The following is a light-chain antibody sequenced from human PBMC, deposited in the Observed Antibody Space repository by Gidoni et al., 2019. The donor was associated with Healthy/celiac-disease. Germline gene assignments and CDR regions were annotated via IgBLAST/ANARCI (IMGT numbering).Light chain of an antibody. CDR2: AAS. CDR3: QQSYSTLLIT. J-gene: IGKJ5*01. CDR1: QSISSY. Sequence: DIQMTQSPSSLSASVGDRVTITCRASQSISSYLNWYQQKPGKPPKLLIYAASSFQSGVPSRFSGSGSGTDFTLTISSLQPEDFATYYCQQSYSTLLITFGQGTRLETK. V-gene: IGKV1-39*01.